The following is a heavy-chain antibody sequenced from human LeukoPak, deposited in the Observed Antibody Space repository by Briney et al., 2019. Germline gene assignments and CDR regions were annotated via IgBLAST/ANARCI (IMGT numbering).Heavy chain of an antibody. CDR2: IYTSGST. J-gene: IGHJ4*02. V-gene: IGHV4-61*02. CDR3: ARRARYSRLDY. D-gene: IGHD3-16*02. CDR1: GNSISSGDNY. Sequence: PSETLSLTCTVSGNSISSGDNYWSWIRQPAGKGLEWIGRIYTSGSTNYNPSLKSRVTISVDTSKNQFSLKLSSVTAADTAVYYCARRARYSRLDYWGQGTLVTVSS.